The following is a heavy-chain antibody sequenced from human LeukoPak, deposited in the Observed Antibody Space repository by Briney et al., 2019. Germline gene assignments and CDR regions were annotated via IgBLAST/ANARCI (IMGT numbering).Heavy chain of an antibody. D-gene: IGHD3-22*01. V-gene: IGHV3-11*01. CDR2: ISSSGSTI. Sequence: GGSLRLSCAASEFTFSDYYMSWIRQAPGKGLEWVSYISSSGSTIYYADSVKGRFTISRDNAKNSLYLQMNSLRAEDTAVYYCARDMGLLEIVVSDGMNVWGQGTTVTVSS. CDR1: EFTFSDYY. CDR3: ARDMGLLEIVVSDGMNV. J-gene: IGHJ6*02.